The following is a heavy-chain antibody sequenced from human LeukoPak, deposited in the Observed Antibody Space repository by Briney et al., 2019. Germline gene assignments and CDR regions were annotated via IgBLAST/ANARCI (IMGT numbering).Heavy chain of an antibody. CDR2: IIIISNTL. CDR3: ARVRGTTITPIWFDP. Sequence: WGSLRLSCAASGFTFSGYSMIWVRQAPGKGLEWVSFIIIISNTLYYADYVQGRFTISRDNGKNSLYLQMSRLRADDTAVYYCARVRGTTITPIWFDPWGQGTLVTVSS. V-gene: IGHV3-48*01. CDR1: GFTFSGYS. D-gene: IGHD4-11*01. J-gene: IGHJ5*02.